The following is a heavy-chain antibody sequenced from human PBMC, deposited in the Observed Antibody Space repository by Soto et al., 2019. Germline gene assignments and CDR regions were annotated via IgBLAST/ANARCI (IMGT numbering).Heavy chain of an antibody. CDR2: TYYRSKWYN. D-gene: IGHD3-10*01. V-gene: IGHV6-1*01. CDR1: GDSVSSNSAA. J-gene: IGHJ6*02. Sequence: PSQTLSLTCAISGDSVSSNSAAWNWIRQSPSRGLEWLGRTYYRSKWYNDYAVSVKSRITINPDTSKNQFSLQLNSVTPEDTAVYYCARVLYGSGSYYNLIYYYGMDVWGQGTTVTVSS. CDR3: ARVLYGSGSYYNLIYYYGMDV.